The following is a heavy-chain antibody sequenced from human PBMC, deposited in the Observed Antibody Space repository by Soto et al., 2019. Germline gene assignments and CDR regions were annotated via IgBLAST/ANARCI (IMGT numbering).Heavy chain of an antibody. D-gene: IGHD5-12*01. Sequence: GASVKVSCKAPGGTFKNNGISWVRQAPGQGLEWMGGIIPVFGTTNYAQKFQGRLTITADDFTSTVYMELSRLRYDDTAVYYCARENGGGVATTLYYFDYWGPGTLVTVSS. CDR2: IIPVFGTT. J-gene: IGHJ4*02. CDR1: GGTFKNNG. CDR3: ARENGGGVATTLYYFDY. V-gene: IGHV1-69*13.